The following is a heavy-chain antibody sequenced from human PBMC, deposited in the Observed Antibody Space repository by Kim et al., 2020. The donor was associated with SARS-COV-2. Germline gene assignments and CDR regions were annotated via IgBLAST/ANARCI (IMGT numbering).Heavy chain of an antibody. V-gene: IGHV3-7*02. D-gene: IGHD4-17*01. CDR2: VSPDESEK. Sequence: GGSLRHSCAASGFTFSSHWMNWVRQAPGEGLEWVANVSPDESEKYYGDSVKGRFTVSRDNAKNSLFLQMDIVRAEDTALYYCSYGFYPYWGQGILVTVSS. J-gene: IGHJ4*02. CDR3: SYGFYPY. CDR1: GFTFSSHW.